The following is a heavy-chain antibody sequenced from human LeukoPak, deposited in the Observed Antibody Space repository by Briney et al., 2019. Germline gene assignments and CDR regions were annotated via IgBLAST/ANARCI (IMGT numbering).Heavy chain of an antibody. J-gene: IGHJ4*02. Sequence: ASVKVSCKASGYTFTSYYLHWVRQAPGQGLEWMGIINPSSDSTKYAQKLQGRVTMTRDTSTSTVYMELSSLRSEDTAVYYCARDFAYVSGSTHFDYWGQGTLVTVSS. CDR2: INPSSDST. CDR1: GYTFTSYY. D-gene: IGHD3-10*01. V-gene: IGHV1-46*01. CDR3: ARDFAYVSGSTHFDY.